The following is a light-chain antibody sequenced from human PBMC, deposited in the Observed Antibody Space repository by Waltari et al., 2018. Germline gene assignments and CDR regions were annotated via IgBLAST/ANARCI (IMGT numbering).Light chain of an antibody. CDR2: EFS. CDR1: QSLVFSDGNNY. V-gene: IGKV2-28*01. CDR3: MQALQAPYT. Sequence: DIVMTQSPLSLPVTPGEPASISCRSSQSLVFSDGNNYLDWYQQKTGQSPQLLVYEFSKRASGVPDRFSGRGSGTDFTLKISRVEAEDVGVYYCMQALQAPYTFGQGTKLEIK. J-gene: IGKJ2*01.